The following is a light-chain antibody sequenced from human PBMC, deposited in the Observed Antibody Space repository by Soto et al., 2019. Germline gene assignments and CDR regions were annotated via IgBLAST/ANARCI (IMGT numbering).Light chain of an antibody. CDR3: QQDGSSPWT. Sequence: ETVLTQSPATLSLSPGERATLSFRASQTIRSNYLAWYRQTPGQAPRLLIYGASNRATGIADRFSGSGSGTDFTLIISRLEPEDFALYYCQQDGSSPWTFGQGTKLEIK. CDR2: GAS. V-gene: IGKV3-20*01. J-gene: IGKJ1*01. CDR1: QTIRSNY.